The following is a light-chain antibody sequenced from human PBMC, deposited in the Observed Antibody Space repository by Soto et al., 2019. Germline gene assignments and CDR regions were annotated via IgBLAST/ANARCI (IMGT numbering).Light chain of an antibody. CDR2: GAS. V-gene: IGKV3-15*01. J-gene: IGKJ2*01. CDR3: QQYNHWPSYT. CDR1: QSISSN. Sequence: EVVMTQSPATLSVSPGERATLSCRASQSISSNLAWYQQKAGQAPRLLMYGASTRATGVPARFSGSGSGTEFTLTTSSLQSEDFAISYCQQYNHWPSYTFGQGTKLEIK.